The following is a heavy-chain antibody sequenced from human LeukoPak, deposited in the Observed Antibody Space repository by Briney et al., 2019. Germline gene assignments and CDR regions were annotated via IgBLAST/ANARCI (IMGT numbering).Heavy chain of an antibody. CDR2: IYYSGST. CDR1: GGSISSGGHY. Sequence: SETLSLTCTVSGGSISSGGHYWSWIRQHPGTGLEWIGYIYYSGSTYYNPSLKSRVTISVDTSKNQFSLKLSSVTAADTAVYYCAGGCSSTSCLTYFDYWGQGTLVTVSS. D-gene: IGHD2-2*01. CDR3: AGGCSSTSCLTYFDY. J-gene: IGHJ4*02. V-gene: IGHV4-31*03.